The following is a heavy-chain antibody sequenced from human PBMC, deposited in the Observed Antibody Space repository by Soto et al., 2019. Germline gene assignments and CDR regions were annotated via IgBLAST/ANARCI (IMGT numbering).Heavy chain of an antibody. CDR1: GDSVSSNSAA. CDR2: TYYRSKWYN. Sequence: QVQLQQSGPGLVKPSQTLSLTCAISGDSVSSNSAAWNWIRQSPSRGLEWLGRTYYRSKWYNDYAVSVKSRITINPDTSKNQFSLQLNSVTPEDTAVYYCARSGYTASSPYYYYYGMDVWGQGTTVTVSS. J-gene: IGHJ6*02. V-gene: IGHV6-1*01. CDR3: ARSGYTASSPYYYYYGMDV. D-gene: IGHD5-18*01.